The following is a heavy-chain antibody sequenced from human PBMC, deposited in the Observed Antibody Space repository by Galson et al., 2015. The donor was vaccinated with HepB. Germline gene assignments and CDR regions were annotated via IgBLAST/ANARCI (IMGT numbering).Heavy chain of an antibody. Sequence: SLRLSCAASGFTFSSYAMHWVRQAPGKGLEWVAVISYDGSNKYYADSVKGRFTISRDNSKNTLYLQMNSLRAEDTAVYYCARASWGYCSSTSCYSSYMDVWGKGTTVTVSS. V-gene: IGHV3-30-3*01. D-gene: IGHD2-2*01. CDR2: ISYDGSNK. CDR1: GFTFSSYA. CDR3: ARASWGYCSSTSCYSSYMDV. J-gene: IGHJ6*03.